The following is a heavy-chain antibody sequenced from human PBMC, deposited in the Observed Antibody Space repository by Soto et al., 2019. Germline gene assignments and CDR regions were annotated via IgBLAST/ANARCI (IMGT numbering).Heavy chain of an antibody. CDR1: GYTFTDYY. CDR2: INANSGGT. Sequence: ASVKVSCKASGYTFTDYYMHWVRQAPGQGLERMGWINANSGGTNYPQKFQGRVTMTRDTSISTVYMELSSLRSDDTAVYYCATGGSSNCPDFWGRGTLVTVSS. J-gene: IGHJ4*02. V-gene: IGHV1-2*02. CDR3: ATGGSSNCPDF. D-gene: IGHD6-13*01.